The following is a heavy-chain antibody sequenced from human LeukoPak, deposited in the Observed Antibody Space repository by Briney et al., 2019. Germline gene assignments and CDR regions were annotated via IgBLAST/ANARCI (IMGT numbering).Heavy chain of an antibody. CDR3: ARGEVGATGINFDY. Sequence: PSETLSLTCTVSGGSISSYYWSWIRQPAGKGLEWIGRIYTSGSTNYNPSLKSRVTISVDTSKNQFSLKLSSVTAADTAVYYCARGEVGATGINFDYWGQGTLVTVSS. D-gene: IGHD1-26*01. V-gene: IGHV4-4*07. CDR2: IYTSGST. CDR1: GGSISSYY. J-gene: IGHJ4*02.